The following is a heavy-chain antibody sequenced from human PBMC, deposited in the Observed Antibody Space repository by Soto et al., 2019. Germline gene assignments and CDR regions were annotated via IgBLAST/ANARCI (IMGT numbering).Heavy chain of an antibody. J-gene: IGHJ4*02. Sequence: PGGALRLSCAASGFSFDDYAMTWVRQAAGKGLEWVSAISGSGDNTYYADSVKGRFTISRDNSKNTLYLQLNSLRAEDTAVYYCAKGYYFGYDLAYFDYWGQGTLVTVSS. CDR1: GFSFDDYA. D-gene: IGHD5-12*01. CDR2: ISGSGDNT. V-gene: IGHV3-23*01. CDR3: AKGYYFGYDLAYFDY.